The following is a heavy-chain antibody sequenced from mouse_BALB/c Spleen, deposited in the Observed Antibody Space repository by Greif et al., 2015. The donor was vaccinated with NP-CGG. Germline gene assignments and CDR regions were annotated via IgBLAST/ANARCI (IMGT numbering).Heavy chain of an antibody. CDR3: ARGGTPKDAMDY. CDR1: GDSITSGY. V-gene: IGHV3-8*02. Sequence: EVQLQQSGPSLVKPSQTLSLTCSVTGDSITSGYWNWIRKFPGNKLEYMGYISYSGSTYYNPSLKSRISITRDTSKNQYYLQLNSVTTEDTATYYCARGGTPKDAMDYWGQGTSVTVSS. J-gene: IGHJ4*01. CDR2: ISYSGST. D-gene: IGHD2-14*01.